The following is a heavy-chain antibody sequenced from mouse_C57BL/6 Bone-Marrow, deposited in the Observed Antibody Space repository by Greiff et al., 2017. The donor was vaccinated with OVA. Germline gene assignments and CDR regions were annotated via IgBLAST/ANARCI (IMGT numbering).Heavy chain of an antibody. V-gene: IGHV14-4*01. CDR2: IDPENGDT. J-gene: IGHJ2*01. D-gene: IGHD2-2*01. CDR1: GFNIKDVY. Sequence: EVQLQESGAELVRPGASVKLSCTASGFNIKDVYMHWVKQRPEQGLEWIGWIDPENGDTEYASKFQGKATITADTSSNTAYLQLSSLTSEDTAVYYCTTLSTMVTTGDYWGQGTTLTVSS. CDR3: TTLSTMVTTGDY.